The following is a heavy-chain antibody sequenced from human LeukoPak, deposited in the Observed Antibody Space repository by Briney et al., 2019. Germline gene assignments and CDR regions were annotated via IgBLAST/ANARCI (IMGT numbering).Heavy chain of an antibody. Sequence: GGSLRLSCAASGFTFSSYSMNWVRQAPGKGLEWVSSISSSSSYIYYADSVKGRFTISRDNAKNSLYLQMNSLRAEDTAVYYCAKDDVVVPAAMTPYYGMDVWGQGTTVTVSS. CDR2: ISSSSSYI. V-gene: IGHV3-21*04. CDR3: AKDDVVVPAAMTPYYGMDV. CDR1: GFTFSSYS. J-gene: IGHJ6*02. D-gene: IGHD2-2*01.